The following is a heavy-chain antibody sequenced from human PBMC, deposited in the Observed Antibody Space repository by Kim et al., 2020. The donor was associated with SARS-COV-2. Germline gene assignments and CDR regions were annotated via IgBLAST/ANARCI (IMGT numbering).Heavy chain of an antibody. CDR3: ARGTAGITGTMPLDY. CDR1: GYTFTSYG. Sequence: ASVKVSCKASGYTFTSYGISWVRQSPGQGLEWMGWISAYNGNTNYAQKLQGRVTMTTDTSTSTAYMELRSLRSDDTAVYYCARGTAGITGTMPLDYWGQGTLVTVSS. CDR2: ISAYNGNT. J-gene: IGHJ4*02. D-gene: IGHD1-7*01. V-gene: IGHV1-18*01.